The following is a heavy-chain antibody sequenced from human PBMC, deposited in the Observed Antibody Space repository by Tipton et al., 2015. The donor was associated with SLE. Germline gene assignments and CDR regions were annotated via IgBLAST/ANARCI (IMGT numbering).Heavy chain of an antibody. CDR3: ARDEWTGWFDP. J-gene: IGHJ5*02. Sequence: QLVQSGAEVKKPGASVKVSCKASGYRFSSFAITWVRQAPGQGLEWMGWISTDNGNTIYAQKIQGRATLTTDTTTNTAYMEVRSLTSDDMAVYYCARDEWTGWFDPWGQGTLVTVSS. V-gene: IGHV1-18*03. CDR1: GYRFSSFA. D-gene: IGHD2-8*01. CDR2: ISTDNGNT.